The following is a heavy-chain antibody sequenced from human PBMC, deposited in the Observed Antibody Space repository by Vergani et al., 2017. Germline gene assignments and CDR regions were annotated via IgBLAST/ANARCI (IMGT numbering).Heavy chain of an antibody. V-gene: IGHV1-69*01. D-gene: IGHD2-2*01. CDR1: GGTFSSYA. Sequence: QVQLVQSGAEVKKPGSSVKVSCKASGGTFSSYAISWVRQAPGQGLEWMGGIIPIFGTANYAQKFQGRVTITADESTSTAYMELSSLRSADTAVYYCARANCSSTSCYENWFDPWGQGTLVTVSS. CDR2: IIPIFGTA. CDR3: ARANCSSTSCYENWFDP. J-gene: IGHJ5*02.